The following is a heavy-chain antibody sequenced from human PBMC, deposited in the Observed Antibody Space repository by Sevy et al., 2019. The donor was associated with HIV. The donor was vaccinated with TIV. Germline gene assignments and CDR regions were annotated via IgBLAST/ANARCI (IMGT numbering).Heavy chain of an antibody. CDR1: GYTFTSYG. D-gene: IGHD6-19*01. CDR2: ISAYNGNT. V-gene: IGHV1-18*01. J-gene: IGHJ5*02. CDR3: ARDGNMVAVAGNNWFDP. Sequence: ASVKVSCKASGYTFTSYGISWVRQAPGQGLEWMGWISAYNGNTNYAQKLQGRVTMTTDTSTSTAYMELRSLRSDDTAVYYCARDGNMVAVAGNNWFDPWAREPWSPSPQ.